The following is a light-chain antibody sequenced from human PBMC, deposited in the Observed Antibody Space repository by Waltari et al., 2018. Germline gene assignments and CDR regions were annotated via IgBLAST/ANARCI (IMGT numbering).Light chain of an antibody. V-gene: IGKV4-1*01. Sequence: DIVMTQSPYSLAVSLRERATTNCQSSQSVLYTSNNKNYLAWYQQKPGQPPKLLFYWASTRESGVPDRFSGSGSGTDFTLTISGLQAEDVAVYYCQQYYSPPWTFGQGTQVEIK. CDR1: QSVLYTSNNKNY. CDR3: QQYYSPPWT. J-gene: IGKJ1*01. CDR2: WAS.